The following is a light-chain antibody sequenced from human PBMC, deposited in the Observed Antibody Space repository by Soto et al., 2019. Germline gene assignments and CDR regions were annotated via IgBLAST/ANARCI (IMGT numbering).Light chain of an antibody. Sequence: PGERATLSCTASQHVTTTYIAWYQQKFGQAPRLLIYGASTRDTGTPDRFTGGGFGTDFTLTISRVEPEDFAVYYCQQYDSSFTFGGGTKVEMK. CDR2: GAS. J-gene: IGKJ4*01. V-gene: IGKV3-20*01. CDR3: QQYDSSFT. CDR1: QHVTTTY.